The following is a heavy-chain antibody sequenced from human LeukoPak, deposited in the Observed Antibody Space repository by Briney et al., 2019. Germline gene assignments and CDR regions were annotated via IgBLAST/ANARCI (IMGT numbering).Heavy chain of an antibody. CDR3: AREGWGTYSSGPYYYDY. CDR2: INGYNGNT. Sequence: GASVKVSCKASGYTFTRNGISWVRQAPGQGLEWMGWINGYNGNTKYAQKLQGRVTMTTDTSTTTAYMELRSLRSDDTAVYYCAREGWGTYSSGPYYYDYWGQGTLITVSP. CDR1: GYTFTRNG. V-gene: IGHV1-18*04. J-gene: IGHJ4*02. D-gene: IGHD6-19*01.